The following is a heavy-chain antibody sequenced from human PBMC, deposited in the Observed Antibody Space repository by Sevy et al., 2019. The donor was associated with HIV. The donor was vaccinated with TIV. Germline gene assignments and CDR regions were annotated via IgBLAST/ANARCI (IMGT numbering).Heavy chain of an antibody. D-gene: IGHD3-9*01. CDR1: GFTFNNYA. CDR2: ISGGGVNT. V-gene: IGHV3-23*01. Sequence: GGSLRLSCLSSGFTFNNYAVSWVRQAPGKALEWVSAISGGGVNTYYADSVKGRFTISRDNSENTLYLQMNSLRAEDTAIYYCAKDIDDDNSGYFDHWGQGTQVTVSS. CDR3: AKDIDDDNSGYFDH. J-gene: IGHJ4*02.